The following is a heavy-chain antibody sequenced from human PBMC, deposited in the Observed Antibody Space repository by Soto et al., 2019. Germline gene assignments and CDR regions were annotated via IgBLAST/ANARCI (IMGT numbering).Heavy chain of an antibody. J-gene: IGHJ4*02. CDR1: GGTFSSYA. CDR2: TIPVFGTG. Sequence: ASVKVSCKASGGTFSSYAISWVRQAPGQGLEWMGGTIPVFGTGIYAQKFQGRVTITADKSTNTAYMELSSRRSEDTAVYFCARVGGTGGYTYGLDYWGQGTLVTVSS. CDR3: ARVGGTGGYTYGLDY. V-gene: IGHV1-69*06. D-gene: IGHD5-18*01.